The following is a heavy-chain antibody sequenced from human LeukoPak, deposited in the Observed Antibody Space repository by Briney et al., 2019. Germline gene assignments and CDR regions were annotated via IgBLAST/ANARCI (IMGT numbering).Heavy chain of an antibody. Sequence: SETLSLTCTVSGGSISSYYWSWIRQPPGKGLEWIGYIYYSGSTNYNPSLKSRVTISVDTSKNQFSLKLSSVTAADTAVYYCARLYYYDSSGYYLSPPPEAFDYWGQGTLVTVSS. V-gene: IGHV4-59*01. D-gene: IGHD3-22*01. CDR1: GGSISSYY. CDR3: ARLYYYDSSGYYLSPPPEAFDY. J-gene: IGHJ4*02. CDR2: IYYSGST.